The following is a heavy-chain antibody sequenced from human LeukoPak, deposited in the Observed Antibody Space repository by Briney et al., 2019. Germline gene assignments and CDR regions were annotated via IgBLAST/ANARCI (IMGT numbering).Heavy chain of an antibody. J-gene: IGHJ4*02. D-gene: IGHD2-21*02. CDR2: IIPSLGTA. CDR1: GGTFSSYA. V-gene: IGHV1-69*06. CDR3: ARVLYCGGDCYYFDY. Sequence: ASVKVSCKASGGTFSSYAISWVRQTPGQGLEWMGGIIPSLGTANYAQKFKGRVTITADKSTSTAYMELSSLRSEDTAVYYCARVLYCGGDCYYFDYWGQGTLVTVSS.